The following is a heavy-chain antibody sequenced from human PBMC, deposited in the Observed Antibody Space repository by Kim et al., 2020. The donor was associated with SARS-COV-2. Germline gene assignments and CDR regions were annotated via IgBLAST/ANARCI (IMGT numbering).Heavy chain of an antibody. CDR3: ARRYYDSSGYSYDVFDI. D-gene: IGHD3-22*01. V-gene: IGHV4-59*08. J-gene: IGHJ3*02. Sequence: SETLSLTCTVSGGSISSYYWSWIRQPPGKGLEWIGYIYYSGSTNYNPSLKSRVTISVDTSKNQFSLKLSSVIAAETVVYYCARRYYDSSGYSYDVFDIW. CDR2: IYYSGST. CDR1: GGSISSYY.